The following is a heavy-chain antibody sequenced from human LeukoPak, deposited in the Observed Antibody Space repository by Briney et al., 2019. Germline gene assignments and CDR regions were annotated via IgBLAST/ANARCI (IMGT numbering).Heavy chain of an antibody. V-gene: IGHV4-39*02. CDR2: IYYSGST. CDR1: GGSISSISSNNYH. Sequence: SETLSLTCIVSGGSISSISSNNYHWGWIRQPPGKGLEGIGSIYYSGSTYYNPSLKSRVTISVDTSKNQFSLKLSSVTAADTALYYCAREMGVVTAHGIDVWGQGTTVTVSS. J-gene: IGHJ6*02. CDR3: AREMGVVTAHGIDV. D-gene: IGHD4-23*01.